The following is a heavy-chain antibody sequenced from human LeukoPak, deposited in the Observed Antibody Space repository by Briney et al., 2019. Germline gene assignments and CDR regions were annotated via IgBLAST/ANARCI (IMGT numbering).Heavy chain of an antibody. Sequence: GASVKVSCKASGYTFTSYAMNWVRQAPGQGLEWMGWINTNTGNPTYAQGFTGRFVFSLDTSVSTAYLQISSLKAEDTAVYYCARDHFGFDEGYEELDAFDIWGQGTMVTVSS. CDR1: GYTFTSYA. CDR3: ARDHFGFDEGYEELDAFDI. J-gene: IGHJ3*02. CDR2: INTNTGNP. D-gene: IGHD3-9*01. V-gene: IGHV7-4-1*02.